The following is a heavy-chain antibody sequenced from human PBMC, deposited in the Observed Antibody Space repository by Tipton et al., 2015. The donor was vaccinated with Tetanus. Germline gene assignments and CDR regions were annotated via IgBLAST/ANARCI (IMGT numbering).Heavy chain of an antibody. J-gene: IGHJ2*01. Sequence: SGFTFSSYAMSWVRQAPGKGLEWVSAISGSGGSTYYADSVKGRFTISRDNSKNTLYLQMNSLRAEDTAVYYCAKVPMVAVIYWYFDLWGRGTLVTVSS. CDR3: AKVPMVAVIYWYFDL. CDR2: ISGSGGST. CDR1: GFTFSSYA. V-gene: IGHV3-23*01. D-gene: IGHD2-15*01.